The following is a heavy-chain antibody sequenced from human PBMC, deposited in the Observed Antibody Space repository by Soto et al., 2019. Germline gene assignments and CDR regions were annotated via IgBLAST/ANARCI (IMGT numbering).Heavy chain of an antibody. V-gene: IGHV3-74*03. D-gene: IGHD1-26*01. J-gene: IGHJ4*02. CDR1: GFTFSSYW. Sequence: EVQLVESGGGLVQPGGSLRLSCAASGFTFSSYWMHWVRQVPGKGLVWVSHIDSDGNTTTYADSVKGRFTISRDNAKNAVDVQVNCLRAEDTAVYYCVRDDVGVGIDYWGLGTLVTVSS. CDR3: VRDDVGVGIDY. CDR2: IDSDGNTT.